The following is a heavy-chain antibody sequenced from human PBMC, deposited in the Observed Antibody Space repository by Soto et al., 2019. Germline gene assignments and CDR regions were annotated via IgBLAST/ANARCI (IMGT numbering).Heavy chain of an antibody. D-gene: IGHD1-26*01. CDR1: GGSVGSSENY. J-gene: IGHJ5*02. CDR3: ARAPRGVWELLGNWFDP. Sequence: VQLQESGPGLVTPSQTLSLTCTVSGGSVGSSENYWSWIRQHPGKAPEWLGFIYHSGRTYYNPSLKNRISISIDTSKNQFFLNLTSVTAADTAVFYCARAPRGVWELLGNWFDPWGQGTLVTVSS. CDR2: IYHSGRT. V-gene: IGHV4-31*02.